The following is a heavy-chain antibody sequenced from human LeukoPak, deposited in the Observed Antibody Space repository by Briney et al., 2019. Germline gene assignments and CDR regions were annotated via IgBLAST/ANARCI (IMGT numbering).Heavy chain of an antibody. Sequence: PSGTLSLTCTVSGDSINSLDLWSWVRQPPGKGLEWIGAMYLSGTTHSNPSVKSRVTISIDKSKNQFFLNLSSVTAADTAVYYCAGPVGRYSSGLYYYYFDYWGQGTLVTVSS. D-gene: IGHD3-22*01. V-gene: IGHV4-4*02. CDR2: MYLSGTT. J-gene: IGHJ4*02. CDR1: GDSINSLDL. CDR3: AGPVGRYSSGLYYYYFDY.